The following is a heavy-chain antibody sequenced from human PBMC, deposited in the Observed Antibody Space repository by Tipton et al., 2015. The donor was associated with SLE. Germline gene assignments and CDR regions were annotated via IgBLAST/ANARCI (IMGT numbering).Heavy chain of an antibody. V-gene: IGHV4-34*01. CDR1: GGSFSGYY. CDR2: INHSGST. D-gene: IGHD3-3*01. J-gene: IGHJ3*02. Sequence: LRLSCAVYGGSFSGYYWNWIRQPPGKGLEWIGEINHSGSTNYSPSLKSRVTISVDTSKNQFSLKLSSVTAADTAVYYCARRKVDDFWSGYYTENAFDIWGQGTMVTVPS. CDR3: ARRKVDDFWSGYYTENAFDI.